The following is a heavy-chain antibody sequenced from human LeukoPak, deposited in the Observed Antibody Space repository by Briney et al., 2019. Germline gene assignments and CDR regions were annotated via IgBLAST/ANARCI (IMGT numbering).Heavy chain of an antibody. D-gene: IGHD2-2*01. CDR3: AKDRAVSKAYYFDY. V-gene: IGHV3-23*01. CDR2: IFPSGGEI. Sequence: GGSLRLSRAASGFTFSTFAMIWVRQPPGKGLEWVSSIFPSGGEIHYADSVRGRFTISRDNSKNTLYLQMNSLRAEDTAVYYCAKDRAVSKAYYFDYWGQGTLVTVSS. CDR1: GFTFSTFA. J-gene: IGHJ4*02.